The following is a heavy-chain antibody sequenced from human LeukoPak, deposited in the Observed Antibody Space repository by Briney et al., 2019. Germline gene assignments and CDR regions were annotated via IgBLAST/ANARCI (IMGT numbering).Heavy chain of an antibody. J-gene: IGHJ3*02. CDR2: IYSGGSI. D-gene: IGHD4-17*01. CDR3: ARGSRVTTRLDAFDI. CDR1: GFTFSSYA. Sequence: PGGSLRLSCAASGFTFSSYAMSWVRQVPGKGLEWVSTIYSGGSIYYADSVKGRFTISRDNSKNTLYLQMNSLRVEDTAVYYCARGSRVTTRLDAFDIWGQGIMVTVSS. V-gene: IGHV3-23*05.